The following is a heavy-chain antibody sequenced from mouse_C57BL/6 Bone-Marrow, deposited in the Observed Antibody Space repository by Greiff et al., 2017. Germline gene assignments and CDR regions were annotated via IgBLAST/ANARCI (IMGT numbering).Heavy chain of an antibody. J-gene: IGHJ1*03. CDR3: ARRSSYGYFDV. CDR2: INPSSGYT. Sequence: VQLQQSGAELAKPGASVKLSCKASGYTFTSYWMHWVKQRPGQGLEWIGYINPSSGYTKYNQKFKGKATLTADKSSSTAYMQLSSLTYEDSAVYYCARRSSYGYFDVWGTGTTVTVSS. CDR1: GYTFTSYW. D-gene: IGHD1-1*01. V-gene: IGHV1-7*01.